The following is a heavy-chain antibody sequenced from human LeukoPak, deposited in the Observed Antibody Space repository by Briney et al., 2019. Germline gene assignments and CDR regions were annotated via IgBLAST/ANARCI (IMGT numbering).Heavy chain of an antibody. J-gene: IGHJ5*02. CDR2: MNPNSGNT. CDR3: ARCDSSGFDNWFDP. D-gene: IGHD3-22*01. V-gene: IGHV1-8*01. Sequence: ASVKVSCKASGYTFTSYDINWVRQATGQGLEWMGWMNPNSGNTGYAQKFQGRVTMTRNTSISTAYMELSSLRSEDTAVYYCARCDSSGFDNWFDPWGQGTLVTVSS. CDR1: GYTFTSYD.